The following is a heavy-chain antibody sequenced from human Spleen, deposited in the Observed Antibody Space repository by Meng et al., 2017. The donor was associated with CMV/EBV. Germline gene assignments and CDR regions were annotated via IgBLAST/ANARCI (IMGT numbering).Heavy chain of an antibody. V-gene: IGHV1-46*01. J-gene: IGHJ6*02. D-gene: IGHD3/OR15-3a*01. CDR2: INPSGGST. Sequence: ASVKVSCKASGYIFTGYYMHWVRQAPGQGLEWMGVINPSGGSTTYAQKFQGRVTMTRDTSTSTVYMELSSLRSEDTAVYYCARRHRSHNDFWTAYSLDVWGQGTTVTVS. CDR1: GYIFTGYY. CDR3: ARRHRSHNDFWTAYSLDV.